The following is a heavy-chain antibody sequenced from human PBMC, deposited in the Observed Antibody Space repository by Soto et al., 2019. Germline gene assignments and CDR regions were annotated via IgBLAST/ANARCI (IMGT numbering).Heavy chain of an antibody. Sequence: GASVKVSCKASGYTFTGYYMHWVRQAPGQGLEWMGWINPNSGGTNYAQKFQGWVTMTRDTSISTAYMELSRLRSDDTAVYYCARSPRRATFDIVATNHGYYFDYWGQGTLVTVSS. J-gene: IGHJ4*02. CDR2: INPNSGGT. CDR3: ARSPRRATFDIVATNHGYYFDY. D-gene: IGHD5-12*01. V-gene: IGHV1-2*04. CDR1: GYTFTGYY.